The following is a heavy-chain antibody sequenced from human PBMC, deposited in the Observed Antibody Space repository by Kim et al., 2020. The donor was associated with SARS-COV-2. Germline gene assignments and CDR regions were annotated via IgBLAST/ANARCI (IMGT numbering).Heavy chain of an antibody. CDR1: GFTFSSYG. D-gene: IGHD3-22*01. Sequence: GGSLRLSCAASGFTFSSYGMHWVRQAPGKGLEWVAVISYDGSNKYYADSVKGRFTISRDNSKNTLYLQMNSLRAEDTAVYYCAKGADSSGYFYYYYGMDVWGQGTTVTVSS. J-gene: IGHJ6*02. CDR2: ISYDGSNK. CDR3: AKGADSSGYFYYYYGMDV. V-gene: IGHV3-30*18.